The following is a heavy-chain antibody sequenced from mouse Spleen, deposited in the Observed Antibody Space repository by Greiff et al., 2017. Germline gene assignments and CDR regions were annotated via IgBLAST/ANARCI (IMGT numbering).Heavy chain of an antibody. V-gene: IGHV1-59*01. J-gene: IGHJ3*01. D-gene: IGHD2-14*01. CDR1: GYTFTSYW. Sequence: QVQLQQPGAELVRPGTSVKLSCKASGYTFTSYWMHWVKQRPGQGLEWIGVIDPSDSYTNYNQKFKGKATLTVDTSSSTAYMQLSSLTSEDSAVYYCASGYYRYDWFAYWGQGTLVTVSA. CDR3: ASGYYRYDWFAY. CDR2: IDPSDSYT.